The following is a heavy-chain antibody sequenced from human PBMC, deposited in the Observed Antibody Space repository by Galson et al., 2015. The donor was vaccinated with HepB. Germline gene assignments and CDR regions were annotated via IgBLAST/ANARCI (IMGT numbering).Heavy chain of an antibody. CDR2: IYWNDDK. CDR3: AHSRKLGMNFDY. D-gene: IGHD7-27*01. V-gene: IGHV2-5*01. CDR1: GFSLSTSGVG. Sequence: PALVKPTQTLTLTCTFSGFSLSTSGVGVGWIRQPPGKALEWLALIYWNDDKRYSPSLKTRLTITKDTSKNQVVLTMTKMDPVDTGTYYCAHSRKLGMNFDYWGQGTLVTVSS. J-gene: IGHJ4*02.